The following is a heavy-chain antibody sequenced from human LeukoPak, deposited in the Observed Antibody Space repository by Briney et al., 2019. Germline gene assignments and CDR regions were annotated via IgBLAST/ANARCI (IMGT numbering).Heavy chain of an antibody. Sequence: ASVKVSCKASGGTFSSYAISWVRQAPGQGLEWMGRIIPILGIANYAQKFQGRVTITADKSTSTAYMDLSSLRSEDTAVYYCATDLDRTVGAKTTSLDYWGQGTLVTVSS. CDR3: ATDLDRTVGAKTTSLDY. CDR1: GGTFSSYA. CDR2: IIPILGIA. D-gene: IGHD1-26*01. J-gene: IGHJ4*02. V-gene: IGHV1-69*04.